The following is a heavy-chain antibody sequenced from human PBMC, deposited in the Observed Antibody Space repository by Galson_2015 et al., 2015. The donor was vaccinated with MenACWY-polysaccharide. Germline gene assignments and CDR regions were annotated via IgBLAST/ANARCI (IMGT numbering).Heavy chain of an antibody. D-gene: IGHD3-10*01. CDR3: AKYGSGSFYLD. CDR1: GFTFTTYA. CDR2: ISASGGGT. V-gene: IGHV3-23*01. Sequence: SLRLSCAASGFTFTTYAMSWVRQAPGKGLEWVSAISASGGGTHYADSVKGRFTISRDNSKNTLYLQMNSLRAEDTAVYYCAKYGSGSFYLDWGQGTLVTVSS. J-gene: IGHJ4*02.